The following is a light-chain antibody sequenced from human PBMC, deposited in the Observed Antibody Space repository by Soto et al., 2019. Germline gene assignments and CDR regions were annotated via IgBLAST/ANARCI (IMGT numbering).Light chain of an antibody. CDR2: DAS. V-gene: IGKV3-11*01. J-gene: IGKJ4*01. CDR3: QQRVNSPLT. CDR1: RSVTNY. Sequence: EIVLTQSPATLSLSPGDRANLSCRASRSVTNYLAWYQQKPGQAPRLLIYDASNRATGIPARFSGSGSGTEFTLTISRLEPEDFAVYYCQQRVNSPLTFGEGTKVEIK.